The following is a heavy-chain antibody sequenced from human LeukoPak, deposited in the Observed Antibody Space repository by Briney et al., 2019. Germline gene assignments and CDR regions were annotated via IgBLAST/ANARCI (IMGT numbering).Heavy chain of an antibody. CDR2: IWSDGTNK. J-gene: IGHJ4*02. V-gene: IGHV3-33*06. CDR1: GFTFSHFG. D-gene: IGHD4-11*01. CDR3: AKDAQRGFDYSNSLEY. Sequence: PRGSMRLSCAASGFTFSHFGFHWVRQAPGKGLEWVAVIWSDGTNKYYGDSVKGRFIIQRDDSQKTVYLQMNRLRAEDTAIYYCAKDAQRGFDYSNSLEYWGQGSLVTVSS.